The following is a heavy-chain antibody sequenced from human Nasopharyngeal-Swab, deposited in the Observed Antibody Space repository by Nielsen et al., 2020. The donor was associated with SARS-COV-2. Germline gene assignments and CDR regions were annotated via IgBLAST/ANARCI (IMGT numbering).Heavy chain of an antibody. CDR3: HLSSGYDGYINY. D-gene: IGHD3-22*01. J-gene: IGHJ4*02. CDR2: ISSSSTYI. CDR1: GFTFSSHS. V-gene: IGHV3-21*01. Sequence: GGSLRLSCAASGFTFSSHSMNWVRQAPGKGLEWVSSISSSSTYIYYADSVKGRFTISRDNAKNSLYLQMNSLRVEDTAVYYCHLSSGYDGYINYWGQGTLVTVSS.